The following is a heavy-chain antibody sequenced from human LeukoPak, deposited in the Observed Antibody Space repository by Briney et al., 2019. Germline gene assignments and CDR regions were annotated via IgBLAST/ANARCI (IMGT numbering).Heavy chain of an antibody. CDR3: ARDRRRVGATYFDY. Sequence: SETLSLTCTVYGVSISNFYWSWIRQPAGKGLEWIGRIYNSGSTKYNPSLKSRVTISVDTSKNQFSLKLSSVTAADTAVYYCARDRRRVGATYFDYWGQGTLVTVSS. D-gene: IGHD1-26*01. CDR2: IYNSGST. CDR1: GVSISNFY. J-gene: IGHJ4*02. V-gene: IGHV4-4*07.